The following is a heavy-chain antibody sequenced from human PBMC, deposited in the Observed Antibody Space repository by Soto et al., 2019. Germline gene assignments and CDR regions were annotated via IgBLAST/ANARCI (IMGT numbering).Heavy chain of an antibody. V-gene: IGHV4-34*01. Sequence: QVQLQQWGAGLLKPSETLSLTCAVYGGSLSAYYWRWIRQPPGKGLEWIGEINPSGTTNYNPSLKGRVTISVDASKNQFALKLSSVSAADTAVYHCALAPAAHILHWGQGTLVTVSS. CDR1: GGSLSAYY. CDR2: INPSGTT. CDR3: ALAPAAHILH. J-gene: IGHJ1*01. D-gene: IGHD2-2*01.